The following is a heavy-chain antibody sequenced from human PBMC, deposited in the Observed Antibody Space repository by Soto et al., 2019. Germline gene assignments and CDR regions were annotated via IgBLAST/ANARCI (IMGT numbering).Heavy chain of an antibody. V-gene: IGHV3-30*18. CDR1: GFILSNYG. CDR3: AKDPNSGWYHHAFFDY. J-gene: IGHJ4*02. D-gene: IGHD6-19*01. CDR2: TSYDGSNK. Sequence: QVQLVESGGGVVQPGRSLRLSCAASGFILSNYGMHWVRQSPGKGLEWVAVTSYDGSNKYYADSVKGRFTISRDNSKNNLYLRMNSLRPEDTAVYYCAKDPNSGWYHHAFFDYWGQGTLVTVSS.